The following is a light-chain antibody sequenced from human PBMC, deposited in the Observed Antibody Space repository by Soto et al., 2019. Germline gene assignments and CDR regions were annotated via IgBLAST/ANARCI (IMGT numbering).Light chain of an antibody. J-gene: IGKJ1*01. V-gene: IGKV1-27*01. CDR2: AAS. Sequence: DIQMTQSTSSLSASVGDRVTITCRASQGISNYLAWYQQKPGKVPKLLIYAASTLQSGIPSRFSGSGSGTDFTLTITSLQPKDVATHYCQKYNSAPWTFGQGTKVEIK. CDR1: QGISNY. CDR3: QKYNSAPWT.